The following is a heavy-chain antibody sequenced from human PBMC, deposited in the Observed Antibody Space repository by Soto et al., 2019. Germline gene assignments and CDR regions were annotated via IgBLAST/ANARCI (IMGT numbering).Heavy chain of an antibody. Sequence: GSLRLSCAGSGFNFSSFAMTWVRRAPGKGLEWVSTISGSGGSRFYAASVKGRFTLTRDNSKDTMYLQMNSLRVEDTAFYYCAKEGTAEWIHYYYPTDVWGRGTPVTVSS. D-gene: IGHD5-18*01. CDR3: AKEGTAEWIHYYYPTDV. J-gene: IGHJ6*02. V-gene: IGHV3-23*01. CDR2: ISGSGGSR. CDR1: GFNFSSFA.